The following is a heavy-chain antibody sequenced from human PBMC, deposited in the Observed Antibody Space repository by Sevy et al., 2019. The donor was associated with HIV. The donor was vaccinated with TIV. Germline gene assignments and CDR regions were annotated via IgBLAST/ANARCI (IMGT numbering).Heavy chain of an antibody. V-gene: IGHV6-1*01. CDR1: GDSVSSNSAA. D-gene: IGHD1-26*01. J-gene: IGHJ4*02. CDR2: KYYRSKWYK. Sequence: SQTLSLTCAISGDSVSSNSAAWNWIRQSPSRGLEWLGRKYYRSKWYKDYAVSVKSRITINPDTSKNQFSLQLNSVTPEDTAVYYCARDRWELLHNYFDYWGQGTLVTVSS. CDR3: ARDRWELLHNYFDY.